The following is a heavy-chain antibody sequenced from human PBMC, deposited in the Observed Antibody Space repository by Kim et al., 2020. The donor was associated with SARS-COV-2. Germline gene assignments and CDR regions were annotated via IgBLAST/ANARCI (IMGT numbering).Heavy chain of an antibody. V-gene: IGHV1-46*03. CDR3: AGWGKYYYYGMDV. J-gene: IGHJ6*02. Sequence: YAQKFQGRVTMTRDTSTSTVYMELSSLRSEDTAVYYCAGWGKYYYYGMDVWGQGTTVTVSS. D-gene: IGHD6-19*01.